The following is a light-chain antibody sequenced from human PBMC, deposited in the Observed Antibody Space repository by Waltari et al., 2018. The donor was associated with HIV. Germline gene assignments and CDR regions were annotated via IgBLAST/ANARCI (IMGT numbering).Light chain of an antibody. V-gene: IGLV2-14*01. CDR3: SSYTSSSTLV. CDR2: EVS. Sequence: QSALTQPASVSGSPGQSITISCTGTTSDVGAYKYVSWYQQHPGKAPKLMIYEVSNRPSGVSNRFSGSKSVHTASLTISGLQAEDEADYFCSSYTSSSTLVFGSGTKVTVL. CDR1: TSDVGAYKY. J-gene: IGLJ1*01.